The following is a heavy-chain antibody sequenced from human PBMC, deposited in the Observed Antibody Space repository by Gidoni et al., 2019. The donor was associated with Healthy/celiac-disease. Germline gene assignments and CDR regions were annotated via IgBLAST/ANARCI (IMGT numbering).Heavy chain of an antibody. CDR3: ARSHGGGYSYVTGLGY. V-gene: IGHV4-34*01. CDR1: GGSFSGYY. D-gene: IGHD5-18*01. CDR2: INHSGST. J-gene: IGHJ4*02. Sequence: QVQLQQWGAGLLKPSETLSLTCAVYGGSFSGYYWSWIRQPPGKGLEWIGEINHSGSTNYNPSLKSRVTISVDTSKNQFSLKLSSVTAADTAVYYCARSHGGGYSYVTGLGYWGQGTLVTVSS.